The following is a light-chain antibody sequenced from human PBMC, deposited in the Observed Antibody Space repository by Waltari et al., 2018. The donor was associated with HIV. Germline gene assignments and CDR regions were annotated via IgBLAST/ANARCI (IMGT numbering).Light chain of an antibody. CDR2: DTS. Sequence: EIVLTQSPGTLSLPPGDRATLSCRASQSVGTYSAWYQQKSGQAPRLLIYDTSNRATGIPARFSGSGSGTDFTLTISSLEPEDFAVYYCQQRFNWVTFGGGTKVELK. CDR1: QSVGTY. J-gene: IGKJ4*01. V-gene: IGKV3-11*01. CDR3: QQRFNWVT.